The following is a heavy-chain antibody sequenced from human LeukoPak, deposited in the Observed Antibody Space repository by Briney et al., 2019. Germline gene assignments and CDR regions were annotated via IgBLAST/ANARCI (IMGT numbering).Heavy chain of an antibody. Sequence: GGSLRLSCEASGFTFSSYAMSWVRQAPGKGLEWVSGIIDSGDITYYANSVKGRFTISSDNSKNTLYLQMHSLRAEDTAVYYCSKVGGQEVYNYYVGVWGKGTTVAVSS. CDR1: GFTFSSYA. V-gene: IGHV3-23*01. D-gene: IGHD3-16*01. CDR3: SKVGGQEVYNYYVGV. J-gene: IGHJ6*03. CDR2: IIDSGDIT.